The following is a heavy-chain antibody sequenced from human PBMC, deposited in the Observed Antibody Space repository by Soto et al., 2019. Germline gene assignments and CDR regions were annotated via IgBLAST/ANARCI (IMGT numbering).Heavy chain of an antibody. J-gene: IGHJ4*02. CDR1: GFTLSDFA. V-gene: IGHV3-30-3*01. CDR3: ASPVRDFDPYFDY. D-gene: IGHD2-21*02. CDR2: ISYDGSKK. Sequence: QVQLVESGGGVVQPGKSLRLSCAASGFTLSDFAMHWVRQAPGKGLEWVAVISYDGSKKYFADSVKGRFTISRDNSNNPLYLQMNSLRADDTAVYYCASPVRDFDPYFDYWGQGTLVTVSS.